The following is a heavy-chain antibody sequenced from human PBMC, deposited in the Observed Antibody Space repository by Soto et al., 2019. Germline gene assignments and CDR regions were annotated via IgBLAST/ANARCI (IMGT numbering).Heavy chain of an antibody. V-gene: IGHV1-3*01. CDR2: INAGNGNT. CDR3: ARSIVVVAALDY. J-gene: IGHJ4*02. Sequence: ASVKVSCKASGYTFTRYGMNWVRQAPGQRLEWMGWINAGNGNTKYSQKFQGRVTITRDTSASTAYMELSSLRSEDTAVYYCARSIVVVAALDYWGQGTLVTVSS. CDR1: GYTFTRYG. D-gene: IGHD2-21*02.